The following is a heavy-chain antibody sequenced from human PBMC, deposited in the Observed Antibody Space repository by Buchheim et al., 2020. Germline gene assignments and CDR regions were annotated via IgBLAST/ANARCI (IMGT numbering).Heavy chain of an antibody. V-gene: IGHV3-7*03. J-gene: IGHJ6*02. CDR2: IKQDGSEK. Sequence: EVQLVESGGGLVQPGGSLRLSCAASGFTFSSYWMSWVRQAPGKGLEWVANIKQDGSEKYYVDSVKGRFTISRDNAKNSLYLQMNSLRAEDTAVYYCAGDDCSSTSCYYYYGMDVWGQGTT. CDR3: AGDDCSSTSCYYYYGMDV. D-gene: IGHD2-2*01. CDR1: GFTFSSYW.